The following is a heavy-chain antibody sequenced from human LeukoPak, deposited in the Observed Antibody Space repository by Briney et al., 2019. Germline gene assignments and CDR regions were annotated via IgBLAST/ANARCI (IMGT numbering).Heavy chain of an antibody. CDR2: IYYSGST. V-gene: IGHV4-59*12. CDR1: GGSIGSYY. D-gene: IGHD6-13*01. J-gene: IGHJ6*03. CDR3: AAGPSAFRYYYYYMDV. Sequence: KPSETLSLTCTVSGGSIGSYYWSWIRQPPGKGLEWIGYIYYSGSTNYNPSLESRVTISVDTSENQFSLKVNSVTAADTAVYYCAAGPSAFRYYYYYMDVWGKGTTVTVSS.